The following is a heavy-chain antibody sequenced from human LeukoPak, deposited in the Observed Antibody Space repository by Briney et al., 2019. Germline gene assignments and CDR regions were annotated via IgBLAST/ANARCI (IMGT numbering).Heavy chain of an antibody. Sequence: GGSLRLSFAASGFTFSSYAMSWVRQAPGKGLEWVSAISGSGGSTYYADSVKGRFTISRDNSKNTLYLQMNSLRAEDTAVYYCARGLSPESIAVAGDWGQGTLVTVSS. V-gene: IGHV3-23*01. CDR1: GFTFSSYA. CDR3: ARGLSPESIAVAGD. CDR2: ISGSGGST. J-gene: IGHJ4*02. D-gene: IGHD6-19*01.